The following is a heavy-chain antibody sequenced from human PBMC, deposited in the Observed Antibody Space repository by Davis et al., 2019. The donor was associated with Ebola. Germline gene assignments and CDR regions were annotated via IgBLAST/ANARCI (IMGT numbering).Heavy chain of an antibody. CDR2: IYYSGST. D-gene: IGHD5-24*01. CDR1: GGSISSSSYY. CDR3: ARHATWKMATVYFDY. Sequence: PSETLSLTCTVSGGSISSSSYYWGWIRQPPGKGLEWIGSIYYSGSTYYNPSLKSRVTISVDTSKNQFSLKLSSVTAADTAVYYCARHATWKMATVYFDYWGQGTLVTVSS. V-gene: IGHV4-39*01. J-gene: IGHJ4*02.